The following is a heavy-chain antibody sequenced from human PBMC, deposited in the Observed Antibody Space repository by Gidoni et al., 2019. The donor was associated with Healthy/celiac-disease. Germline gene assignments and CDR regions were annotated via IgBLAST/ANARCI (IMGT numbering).Heavy chain of an antibody. D-gene: IGHD6-13*01. Sequence: QVRLLESGGGVVQPGWSLRLSCAASGLPIRSDGMHWVRQAPGKGLEWVAVISYDGSNKYYADSVKGRFTISRDNSKNALYLQMNSLRAEDTAVYYCAKGGAYSSSWYYFDYWGQGTLVTVSS. CDR2: ISYDGSNK. CDR1: GLPIRSDG. J-gene: IGHJ4*02. V-gene: IGHV3-30*18. CDR3: AKGGAYSSSWYYFDY.